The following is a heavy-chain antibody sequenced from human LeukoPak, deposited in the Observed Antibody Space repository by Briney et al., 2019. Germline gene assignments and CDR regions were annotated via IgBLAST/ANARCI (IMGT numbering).Heavy chain of an antibody. CDR3: ARSSTDWKFDP. CDR2: IGTAGDI. CDR1: GFTFSTYD. J-gene: IGHJ5*02. V-gene: IGHV3-13*01. Sequence: GGSLRLSCVASGFTFSTYDMHWVRQATGEGLEWVSGIGTAGDIYYVDSVKGRFTISREDGKNSVYLHMNSLRAGDTAVYYCARSSTDWKFDPWGQGTLVTVSS. D-gene: IGHD1-1*01.